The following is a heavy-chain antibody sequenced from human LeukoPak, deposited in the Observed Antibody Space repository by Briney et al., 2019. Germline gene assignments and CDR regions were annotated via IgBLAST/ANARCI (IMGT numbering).Heavy chain of an antibody. CDR1: GYTFTSYY. J-gene: IGHJ4*02. CDR3: ARGGGSITGTTSLFDY. Sequence: ASVKVSCKASGYTFTSYYMHWVRQAPGQGLEWMGIINPSGGSTSHAQKFQGRVTITADESTSTAYMELSSLRSEDTAVYYCARGGGSITGTTSLFDYWGQGTLVTVSS. V-gene: IGHV1-46*01. CDR2: INPSGGST. D-gene: IGHD1-7*01.